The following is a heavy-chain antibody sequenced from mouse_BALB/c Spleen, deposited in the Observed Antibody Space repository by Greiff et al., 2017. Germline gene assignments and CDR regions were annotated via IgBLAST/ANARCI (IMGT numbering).Heavy chain of an antibody. Sequence: EVQGVESGGGLVKPGGSLKLSCAASGFTFSSYTMSWVRQTPEKRLEWVATISSGGSYTYYPDTVTGRFTISRDNAKNTLYLEMSSLRSEDTAMYYCASYGNYAAYWGQGTLVTVSA. V-gene: IGHV5-9-3*01. CDR2: ISSGGSYT. CDR3: ASYGNYAAY. D-gene: IGHD2-1*01. J-gene: IGHJ3*01. CDR1: GFTFSSYT.